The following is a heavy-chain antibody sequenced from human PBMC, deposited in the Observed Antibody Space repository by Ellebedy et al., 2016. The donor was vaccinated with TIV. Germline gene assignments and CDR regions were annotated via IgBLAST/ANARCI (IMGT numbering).Heavy chain of an antibody. D-gene: IGHD3-10*01. J-gene: IGHJ4*02. CDR1: GFIISGDW. Sequence: GESLKISCAASGFIISGDWMSWVRQAPGKGLEWVAHINPDGSAEYYVDSVKGRFTISRDNAKRSLFLQMNSLRVDDTAVYYCGYGSGNYYRARWGQGTPVTVSS. V-gene: IGHV3-7*03. CDR3: GYGSGNYYRAR. CDR2: INPDGSAE.